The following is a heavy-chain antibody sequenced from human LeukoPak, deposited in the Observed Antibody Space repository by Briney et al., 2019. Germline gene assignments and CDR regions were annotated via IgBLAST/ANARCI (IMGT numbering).Heavy chain of an antibody. D-gene: IGHD6-13*01. CDR2: ISGSGGST. J-gene: IGHJ3*02. V-gene: IGHV3-23*01. CDR1: GFTFSSYA. CDR3: AKGSSSWYSVGAAFDI. Sequence: PGGSLRLSCAASGFTFSSYAMSWVRQAPGKGLEWVSAISGSGGSTYYADSVKGRFTISRDNSKNTLYLQMNSLRAEDTAVYYCAKGSSSWYSVGAAFDIWGQGTMVTVSS.